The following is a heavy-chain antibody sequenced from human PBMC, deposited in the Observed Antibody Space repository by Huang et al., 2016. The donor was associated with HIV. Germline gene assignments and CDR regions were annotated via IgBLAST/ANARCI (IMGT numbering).Heavy chain of an antibody. J-gene: IGHJ3*02. V-gene: IGHV4-39*01. CDR2: IYYSGST. CDR1: GGSITSSSYY. Sequence: QLQLQGSGPGLVKPSETLSLTCTVSGGSITSSSYYWGWIRQPPGKGLEWVGSIYYSGSTDHNPSLKSRVTVSGDTSKNQFSLKLSSVTAADTAVYYCARHFSYYDSSGYTPWDAFDIWGQGTMVTVSS. CDR3: ARHFSYYDSSGYTPWDAFDI. D-gene: IGHD3-22*01.